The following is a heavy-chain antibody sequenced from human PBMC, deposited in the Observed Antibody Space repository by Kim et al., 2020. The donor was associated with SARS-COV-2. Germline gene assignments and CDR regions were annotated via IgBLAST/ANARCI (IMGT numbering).Heavy chain of an antibody. CDR1: GYTLTELS. CDR2: FDPEDGET. D-gene: IGHD3-22*01. Sequence: ASVKVSCKVSGYTLTELSMHWVRQAPGKGLEWMGGFDPEDGETIYAQKFQGRVTMTEDTSTDTAYMELSSLRSEDTAVYYCATVPERVSGYLYYYGMDVWGQGTTVTVSS. CDR3: ATVPERVSGYLYYYGMDV. J-gene: IGHJ6*02. V-gene: IGHV1-24*01.